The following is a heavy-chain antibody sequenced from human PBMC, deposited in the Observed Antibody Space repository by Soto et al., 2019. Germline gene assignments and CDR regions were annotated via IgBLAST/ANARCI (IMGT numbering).Heavy chain of an antibody. D-gene: IGHD3-16*01. CDR2: TSYDGSNA. J-gene: IGHJ4*02. CDR1: GFTFRSFV. Sequence: QVQLVESGGGVVQPGTSLRLSCVGSGFTFRSFVIHWVRQAPGKGLEWVALTSYDGSNAYYGDSVKGRFTISRDNSKNTVDLQMDSLIVEDTALYYCARWGTTGGLDFWGQGTLVSVSS. CDR3: ARWGTTGGLDF. V-gene: IGHV3-30*03.